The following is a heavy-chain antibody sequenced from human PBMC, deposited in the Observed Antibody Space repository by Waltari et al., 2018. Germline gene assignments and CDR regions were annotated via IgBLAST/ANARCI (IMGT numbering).Heavy chain of an antibody. CDR3: AKMVRGGFDY. CDR1: GFPFSNCW. V-gene: IGHV3-7*02. CDR2: IKQDGSEN. D-gene: IGHD3-10*01. J-gene: IGHJ4*02. Sequence: EVQLVESGGGLVQPGGSLSLSCAASGFPFSNCWMSWVRQAPGKGLEWVANIKQDGSENYYVDSVKGRFTISRDNAKNSLFLQMNSLRAEDTAVYYCAKMVRGGFDYWGQGTLVTVSS.